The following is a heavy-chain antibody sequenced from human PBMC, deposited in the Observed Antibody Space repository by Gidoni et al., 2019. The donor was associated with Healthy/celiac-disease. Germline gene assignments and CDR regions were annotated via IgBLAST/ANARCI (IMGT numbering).Heavy chain of an antibody. CDR3: ARLTPNYDYGLDPKGGNYGMDV. J-gene: IGHJ6*02. CDR1: GFSLSTSGMC. D-gene: IGHD4-17*01. V-gene: IGHV2-70*15. Sequence: HVTLRESGPALVTPTQTLTLTCTFSGFSLSTSGMCLSWTRHPPGKALEWLARIYWDDDKYYSTSLKTRLTISKDTSKNQVVLTMTNMDPVDTATYYCARLTPNYDYGLDPKGGNYGMDVWGQGTTVTVSS. CDR2: IYWDDDK.